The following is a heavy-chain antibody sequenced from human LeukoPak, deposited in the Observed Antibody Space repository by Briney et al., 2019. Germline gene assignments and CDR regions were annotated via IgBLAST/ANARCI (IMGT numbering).Heavy chain of an antibody. CDR3: ARGSLGRAVMLFDY. Sequence: SETLSLTCTVSGGSIRSYYWSWIRQPPGKGLEWIGYIYHSGSTNNNPSLKNRLTMSLDTSKNQFSLKLSSVTAADTAVYYCARGSLGRAVMLFDYWGQGPLVRVSS. CDR2: IYHSGST. CDR1: GGSIRSYY. V-gene: IGHV4-59*01. J-gene: IGHJ4*02. D-gene: IGHD3-16*01.